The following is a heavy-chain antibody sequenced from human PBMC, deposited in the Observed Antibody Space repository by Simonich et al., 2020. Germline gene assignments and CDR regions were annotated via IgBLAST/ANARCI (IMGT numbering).Heavy chain of an antibody. Sequence: QLQLQESGPGLVKPSETLSLTCTVSGGSISSSSYYWGWIRQPPGKGLEWIGSIYYSGNTYDHPSLKSRVTISVDTSKNQFSLKLSSVTAADTAVYYCARQRVLMVYAIDYWGQGTLVTVSS. CDR1: GGSISSSSYY. CDR2: IYYSGNT. V-gene: IGHV4-39*01. J-gene: IGHJ4*02. CDR3: ARQRVLMVYAIDY. D-gene: IGHD2-8*01.